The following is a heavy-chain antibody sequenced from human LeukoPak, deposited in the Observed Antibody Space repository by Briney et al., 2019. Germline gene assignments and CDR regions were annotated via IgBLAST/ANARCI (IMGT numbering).Heavy chain of an antibody. CDR1: GGSISSYY. J-gene: IGHJ5*02. D-gene: IGHD1-26*01. CDR2: MYTSGST. V-gene: IGHV4-4*07. Sequence: SETLSLTCTVSGGSISSYYWSWIRQPAGKGLEWIGRMYTSGSTNYNPSLKSRVTMSVDTSKNQFSLKLSSMTAADTAVYYCARDRTSLWELIQGRWFDPWGQGTLVTVSS. CDR3: ARDRTSLWELIQGRWFDP.